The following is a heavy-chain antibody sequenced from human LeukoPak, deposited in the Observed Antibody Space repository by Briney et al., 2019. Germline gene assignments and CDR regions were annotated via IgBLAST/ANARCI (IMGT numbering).Heavy chain of an antibody. J-gene: IGHJ4*02. CDR2: ISEDGSVK. CDR3: VGEALGY. CDR1: GFSFTTYW. Sequence: PGGSLRLSCAASGFSFTTYWMTWIRQAPEKGLEWVAHISEDGSVKYYIDSVKGRFTISRDNAKNSVYLQMNDLRVEDTAVYYCVGEALGYWGQGALVTVSS. V-gene: IGHV3-7*01.